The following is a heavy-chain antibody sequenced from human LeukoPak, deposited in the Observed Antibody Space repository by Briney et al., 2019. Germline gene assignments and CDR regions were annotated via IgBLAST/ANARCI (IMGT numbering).Heavy chain of an antibody. J-gene: IGHJ5*02. CDR1: GGSISSYY. D-gene: IGHD6-19*01. V-gene: IGHV4-59*01. CDR3: ARHVAGIPNWFDP. Sequence: SETLSLTCTVSGGSISSYYWSWIRQPPGKGLEWIGYIYYSGSTNYNPSLKSRVTISVDTSKNQFSLKLSSVTAADTAVYYCARHVAGIPNWFDPWAREPWSPSPQ. CDR2: IYYSGST.